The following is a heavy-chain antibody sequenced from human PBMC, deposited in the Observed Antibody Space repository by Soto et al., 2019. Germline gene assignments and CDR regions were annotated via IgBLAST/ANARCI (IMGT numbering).Heavy chain of an antibody. J-gene: IGHJ5*02. CDR2: IGTLSDT. D-gene: IGHD3-10*01. Sequence: GGSLRLSCAGSGFAFSTFDIHWVRQAPGKGLEWVSGIGTLSDTFYAASVQGRFTTSRQNAKNSVYLQMNSLRAGDTAFYYCARGRSFSYDSTPPPMFDPWGQGTLVTVSS. CDR3: ARGRSFSYDSTPPPMFDP. CDR1: GFAFSTFD. V-gene: IGHV3-13*01.